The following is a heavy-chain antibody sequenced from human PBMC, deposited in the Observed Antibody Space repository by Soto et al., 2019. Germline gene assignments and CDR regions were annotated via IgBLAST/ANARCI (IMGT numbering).Heavy chain of an antibody. CDR2: ISGSDGST. CDR3: ARRSSSWDFDY. CDR1: GFTFSSYA. V-gene: IGHV3-23*01. D-gene: IGHD6-13*01. J-gene: IGHJ4*02. Sequence: EVQLLESGGGLVQPGGSLRLSCAASGFTFSSYAMNWVRQAPGKGLEWVSVISGSDGSTYYADSVKGRFTISRDNAKNTLNLRMNSLRAEDTAVYYCARRSSSWDFDYWGPGTLVTVSS.